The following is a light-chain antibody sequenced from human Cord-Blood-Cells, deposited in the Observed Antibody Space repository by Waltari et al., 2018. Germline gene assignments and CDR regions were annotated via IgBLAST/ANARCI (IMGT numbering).Light chain of an antibody. Sequence: DIQMTQSPSSLSSSVGDRVTITCRASQSMSSYLNWYRQKPWKHPKLLIYAASSLQSGVPSRFRGSGSGTDFNLTISSLHPEDFATYYCQQSYSTTWTFGQGTPVESK. CDR2: AAS. CDR3: QQSYSTTWT. CDR1: QSMSSY. J-gene: IGKJ1*01. V-gene: IGKV1-39*01.